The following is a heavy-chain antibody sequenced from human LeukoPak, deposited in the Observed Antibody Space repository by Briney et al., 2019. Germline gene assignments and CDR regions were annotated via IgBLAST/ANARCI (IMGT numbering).Heavy chain of an antibody. CDR1: GFTFGDYA. CDR2: IAGKTHTGTT. J-gene: IGHJ6*02. Sequence: PGRSLGLSCTAAGFTFGDYAISWFRQAPGKGLQWVGFIAGKTHTGTTEYAASVKGRFSISRDDSKSVAYLEMNSLNTEDTAVYYCSRDSYGYQPEFGFAVWGPGTTVTVSS. V-gene: IGHV3-49*03. D-gene: IGHD5-24*01. CDR3: SRDSYGYQPEFGFAV.